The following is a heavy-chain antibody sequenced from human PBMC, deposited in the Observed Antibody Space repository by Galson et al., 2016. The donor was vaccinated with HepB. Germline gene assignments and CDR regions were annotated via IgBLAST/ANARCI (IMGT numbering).Heavy chain of an antibody. CDR3: ARYAGVRYDFWSGYSDSYYYYGMDV. J-gene: IGHJ6*02. V-gene: IGHV3-74*01. CDR2: INNDGSST. CDR1: GFTFSIYW. D-gene: IGHD3-3*01. Sequence: LRLSCAASGFTFSIYWMHWVRQAPGKGLVWVSRINNDGSSTSYADSVKGRFTISRDNAKNTLYLQMNSLRAEDTAVYYCARYAGVRYDFWSGYSDSYYYYGMDVWGQGTTVTVSS.